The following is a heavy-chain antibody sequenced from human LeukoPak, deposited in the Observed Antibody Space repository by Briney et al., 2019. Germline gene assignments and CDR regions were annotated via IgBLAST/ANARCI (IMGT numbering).Heavy chain of an antibody. J-gene: IGHJ4*02. Sequence: SVKVSCKASGGTFSSYAISWVRQAPGQGLEWMGRIIPILGIANYAQKFQGRVTITADKSTSTDYMELSSLRSEDTAVYYCARELNYGSGSYYLYWGQGTLVTVSS. V-gene: IGHV1-69*04. CDR2: IIPILGIA. CDR3: ARELNYGSGSYYLY. CDR1: GGTFSSYA. D-gene: IGHD3-10*01.